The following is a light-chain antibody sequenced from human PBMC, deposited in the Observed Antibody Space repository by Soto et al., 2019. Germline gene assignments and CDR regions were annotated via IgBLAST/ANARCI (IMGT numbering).Light chain of an antibody. Sequence: DIQMTQSPSTLSASVGDRVTITCRASQSISSWLAWYQQKPGKAPKLLIYKASSLESGVPSRFSGSGSGTEFTLTISSLQPDDFATYYCQQYNSYSPTWTFVQGTKVEIK. J-gene: IGKJ1*01. CDR2: KAS. CDR3: QQYNSYSPTWT. CDR1: QSISSW. V-gene: IGKV1-5*03.